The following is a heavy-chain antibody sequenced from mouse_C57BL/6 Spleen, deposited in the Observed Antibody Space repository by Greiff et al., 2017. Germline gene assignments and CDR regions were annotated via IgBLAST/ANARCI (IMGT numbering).Heavy chain of an antibody. CDR3: ARSPTGPHFDY. CDR1: GYTFTSYG. Sequence: QVQLKESGAELARPGASVKLSCKASGYTFTSYGISWVKQRTGQGLEWIGEIYPRSGNTYYNEKFKGKATLTADKSSSTAYMELRSLTSEDSAVYFCARSPTGPHFDYWGQGTTLTVSS. V-gene: IGHV1-81*01. J-gene: IGHJ2*01. CDR2: IYPRSGNT. D-gene: IGHD4-1*02.